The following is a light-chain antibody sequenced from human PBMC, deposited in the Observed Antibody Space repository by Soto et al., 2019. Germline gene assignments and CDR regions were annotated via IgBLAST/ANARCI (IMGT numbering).Light chain of an antibody. V-gene: IGKV3-20*01. J-gene: IGKJ5*01. CDR3: QQYGSFSIT. Sequence: EIVLTQSPGTLSLSPGERATLSCRASQSVSSSYLAWYQQKPGQAPRLLIYGASSRATGIPHRFSGSGSGTDFTLTISRLEPEDFAVYYCQQYGSFSITFGQGTRLEIK. CDR2: GAS. CDR1: QSVSSSY.